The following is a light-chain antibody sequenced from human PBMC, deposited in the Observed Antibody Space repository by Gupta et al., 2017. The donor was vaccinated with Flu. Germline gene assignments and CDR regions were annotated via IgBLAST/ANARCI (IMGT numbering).Light chain of an antibody. CDR2: SNN. V-gene: IGLV1-44*01. Sequence: QSVLTQPPSASGTPGQSVTISCSGSSTNIGSNTVNWYQQHPGTAPKLLIYSNNHRPSGVPDRFSGSKSGTSASLPISGLQSEDEADYYCAAWDDSLNGPVFGGGTKLTVL. CDR1: STNIGSNT. CDR3: AAWDDSLNGPV. J-gene: IGLJ3*02.